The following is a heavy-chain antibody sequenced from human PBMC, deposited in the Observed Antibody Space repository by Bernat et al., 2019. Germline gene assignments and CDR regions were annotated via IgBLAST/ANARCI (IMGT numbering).Heavy chain of an antibody. V-gene: IGHV4-39*01. CDR3: ARHLYSNTTPYYLDY. D-gene: IGHD4-11*01. CDR1: GGSISSSSYY. Sequence: QLQLQESGPGLVKPSETLSLTCSVSGGSISSSSYYWGWIRQPPGKGLEWIGSIYYSGSTYYNPSLKSRVTISVDTSKNQFSLKLSSVTAADTAVYYCARHLYSNTTPYYLDYWGQGTLVTVSS. CDR2: IYYSGST. J-gene: IGHJ4*02.